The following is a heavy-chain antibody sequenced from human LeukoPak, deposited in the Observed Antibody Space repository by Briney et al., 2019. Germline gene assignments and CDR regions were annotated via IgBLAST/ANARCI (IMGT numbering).Heavy chain of an antibody. V-gene: IGHV4-34*01. D-gene: IGHD2-2*01. CDR3: ARSFVVVVPAAPYYFDY. Sequence: SETLSLTCAVYGGSFSGYYWSWIRQPPGKGLEWIGEIDHSGSTNYNPSLKSRVTISVDTSKNQFSLKLSSVTAEDTAVYYCARSFVVVVPAAPYYFDYWGQGTLVTVSS. J-gene: IGHJ4*02. CDR2: IDHSGST. CDR1: GGSFSGYY.